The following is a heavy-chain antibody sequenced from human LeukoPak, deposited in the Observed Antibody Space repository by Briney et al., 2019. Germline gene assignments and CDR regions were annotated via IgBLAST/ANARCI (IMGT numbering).Heavy chain of an antibody. CDR1: AFTFSSYA. J-gene: IGHJ4*02. Sequence: GGSLRVSCAASAFTFSSYAMSWVRQAPGKGLEWVSAISGTGGNTYYADSVKGRFTISRDNSKNTLYLQTNILRAEDTAVYYCARHIGYDFDYWGQGTLVTVSS. D-gene: IGHD5-12*01. CDR3: ARHIGYDFDY. V-gene: IGHV3-23*01. CDR2: ISGTGGNT.